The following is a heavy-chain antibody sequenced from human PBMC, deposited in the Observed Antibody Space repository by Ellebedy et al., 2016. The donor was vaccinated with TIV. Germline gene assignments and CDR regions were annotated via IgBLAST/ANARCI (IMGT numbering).Heavy chain of an antibody. CDR1: GFTFSSYA. J-gene: IGHJ4*02. V-gene: IGHV3-64D*06. Sequence: GESLKISXSASGFTFSSYAMHWVRQAPGKGLEYVSAISSNGGSTYYADSVKGRFTISRDNSKNTLYLQMSSLRAEDTAVYYCVTSRGGAGTADYWGQGTLVTVSS. CDR2: ISSNGGST. D-gene: IGHD6-19*01. CDR3: VTSRGGAGTADY.